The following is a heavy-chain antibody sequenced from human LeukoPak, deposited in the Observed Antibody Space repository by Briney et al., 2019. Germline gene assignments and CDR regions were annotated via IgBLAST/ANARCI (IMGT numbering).Heavy chain of an antibody. V-gene: IGHV1-69*06. Sequence: ASVKVSCKASGGTFSSYAISWVRQAPGQGLEWMGGIIPIFGTANYAQKFQGRVTITADKSTSTAYMELSSLRSEDTAVYYCARDANDYVWGSYRFHNWFDPWGQGTLVTVSS. CDR1: GGTFSSYA. CDR2: IIPIFGTA. J-gene: IGHJ5*02. D-gene: IGHD3-16*02. CDR3: ARDANDYVWGSYRFHNWFDP.